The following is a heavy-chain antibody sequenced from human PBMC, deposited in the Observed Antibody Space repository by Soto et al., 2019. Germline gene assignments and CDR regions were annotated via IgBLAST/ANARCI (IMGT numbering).Heavy chain of an antibody. CDR3: AREGSSRSYYYDY. D-gene: IGHD6-13*01. Sequence: GGSLRLSCAASGFTFSDYSMNWVRQAPGKGLEWVSYIRSSGNTIYYADSVRGRFTISRDSAETSLYLQMNSLRVEDTAVYYCAREGSSRSYYYDYWGQGTLVTVSS. J-gene: IGHJ4*02. CDR2: IRSSGNTI. V-gene: IGHV3-48*01. CDR1: GFTFSDYS.